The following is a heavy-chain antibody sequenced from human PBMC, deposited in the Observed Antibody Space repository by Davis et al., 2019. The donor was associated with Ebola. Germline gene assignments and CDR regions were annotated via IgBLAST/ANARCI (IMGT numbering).Heavy chain of an antibody. CDR3: ARGGDYRRFDP. CDR1: GGSIGSHY. CDR2: VLYSGTT. V-gene: IGHV4-59*08. J-gene: IGHJ5*02. D-gene: IGHD4-11*01. Sequence: PSETLSLTCTLSGGSIGSHYWSWIRQPPGRRLEWIGSVLYSGTTNYNPSLKGRVTISVDPSKNHFSMKLTSVTAADTAMYYCARGGDYRRFDPWGQGTLVTVSS.